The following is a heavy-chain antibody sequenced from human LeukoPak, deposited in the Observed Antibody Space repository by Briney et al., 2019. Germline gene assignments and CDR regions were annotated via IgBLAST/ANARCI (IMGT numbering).Heavy chain of an antibody. CDR3: ARGSGIVATDGELDY. Sequence: PGRSLRLSCAASGFTFSSYAMHWVRQAPGKGLEWVAVISYDGSNKYYADSVKGRFTISRDNSKNTLYLQMNSLRAEDTAVYYCARGSGIVATDGELDYWGQGTLVTVSS. CDR2: ISYDGSNK. CDR1: GFTFSSYA. V-gene: IGHV3-30-3*01. D-gene: IGHD5-12*01. J-gene: IGHJ4*02.